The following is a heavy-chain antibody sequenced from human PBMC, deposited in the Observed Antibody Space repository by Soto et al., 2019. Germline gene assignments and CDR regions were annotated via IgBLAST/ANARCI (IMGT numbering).Heavy chain of an antibody. CDR1: GFTFSSYS. J-gene: IGHJ6*02. CDR2: ISSSSSYI. V-gene: IGHV3-21*01. CDR3: ARELTRGYGMDV. D-gene: IGHD2-2*01. Sequence: EVQLVESGGGLVKPGGSLRLSCAASGFTFSSYSMNWVRQAPGKGLEWVSSISSSSSYIYYADSVKGRFTISRDNAKNSMYLQMNSPRAEDTAVYYCARELTRGYGMDVWGQGTTVTVSS.